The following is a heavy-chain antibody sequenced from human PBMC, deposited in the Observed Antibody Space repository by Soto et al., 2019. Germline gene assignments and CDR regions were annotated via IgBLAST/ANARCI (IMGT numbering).Heavy chain of an antibody. D-gene: IGHD5-12*01. CDR2: IIPIFGTA. CDR1: GGTFSSYA. V-gene: IGHV1-69*13. CDR3: AREQSSVTTIAFDI. J-gene: IGHJ3*02. Sequence: SVKVSCKASGGTFSSYAISWVRQAPGQGLEWMGGIIPIFGTANYAQKFQGRVTITADESTSTAYMELSSLRSEDTAVYYCAREQSSVTTIAFDIWGQGTMVTVSS.